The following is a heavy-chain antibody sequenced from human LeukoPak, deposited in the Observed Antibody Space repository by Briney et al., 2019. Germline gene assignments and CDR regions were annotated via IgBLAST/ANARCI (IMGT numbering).Heavy chain of an antibody. J-gene: IGHJ4*02. V-gene: IGHV3-23*01. CDR2: ISGSGGST. D-gene: IGHD3-10*01. CDR1: GFTFSSYA. Sequence: PGGSLRLSCAASGFTFSSYAMSWVRQAPGKGLEWVSAISGSGGSTYYADSVKGRFTISRDNSKNTLYLQMNSLRAEDTAVYYCAKVSSYYGSGSYMDYWGQGTLVTVSS. CDR3: AKVSSYYGSGSYMDY.